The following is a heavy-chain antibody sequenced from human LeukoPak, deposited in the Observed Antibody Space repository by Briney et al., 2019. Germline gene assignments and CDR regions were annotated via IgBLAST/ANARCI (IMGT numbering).Heavy chain of an antibody. J-gene: IGHJ4*02. D-gene: IGHD3-3*01. V-gene: IGHV3-7*01. CDR1: EFAFSNYW. CDR2: IKEDGTEK. Sequence: GGSLRLSCAASEFAFSNYWMSWVRQAPGKGLEWVANIKEDGTEKNYVGSVKGRFTISRDNAKNSLYLQMNSLGAEDTAVYYCTTWGPWSHFDYWGQGTLVTVSS. CDR3: TTWGPWSHFDY.